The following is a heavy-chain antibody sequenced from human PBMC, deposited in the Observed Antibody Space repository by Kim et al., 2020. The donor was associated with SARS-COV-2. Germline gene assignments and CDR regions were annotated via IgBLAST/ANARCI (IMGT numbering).Heavy chain of an antibody. Sequence: GGSLRLSCAASGYTFTYSDMGWVRQAPGKGLEWVSFIYSGGNTIYADSVKGRLITSRDHSKNTLYLQMNSLRAEDTAVYYCATVVFYYDAGYFKNWGQGTLVIVSS. J-gene: IGHJ1*01. CDR1: GYTFTYSD. D-gene: IGHD3-22*01. V-gene: IGHV3-66*01. CDR2: IYSGGNT. CDR3: ATVVFYYDAGYFKN.